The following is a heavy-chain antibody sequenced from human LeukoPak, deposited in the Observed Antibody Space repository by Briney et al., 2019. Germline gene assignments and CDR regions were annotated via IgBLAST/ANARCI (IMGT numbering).Heavy chain of an antibody. CDR1: GGTFSSYA. V-gene: IGHV1-69*04. D-gene: IGHD2-21*01. J-gene: IGHJ4*02. CDR2: IIPILGIA. CDR3: ARDGPHMGPIYY. Sequence: ASVKVSCKASGGTFSSYAISWVRQAPGQGLEWMGRIIPILGIANYAQKFQGRVTITADKSTSTAYMELSSLRSEDTAVYYCARDGPHMGPIYYWGQGTLVTVSS.